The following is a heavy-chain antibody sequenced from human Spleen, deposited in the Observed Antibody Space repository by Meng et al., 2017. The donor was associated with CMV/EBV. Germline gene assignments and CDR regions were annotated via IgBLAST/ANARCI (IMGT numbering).Heavy chain of an antibody. J-gene: IGHJ4*02. CDR3: ARDWVYGSGSPDYFDY. V-gene: IGHV3-48*04. D-gene: IGHD3-10*01. CDR2: ISSSSTI. Sequence: GGSLRLSCAASGFTFSSYSMNWVRQAPGKGLEWVSYISSSSTIYYADSVKGRFTISRDNAKNSLYLQMNSLRAEDTAVYYCARDWVYGSGSPDYFDYWGQGTLVTVSS. CDR1: GFTFSSYS.